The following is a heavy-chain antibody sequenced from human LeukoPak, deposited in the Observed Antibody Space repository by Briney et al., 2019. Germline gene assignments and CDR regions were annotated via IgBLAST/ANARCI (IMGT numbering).Heavy chain of an antibody. CDR3: VRQGGWGGAASLIDF. CDR2: MYYSGST. Sequence: SETLSLTCTVSGVSISTSTHYWAWIRQPPGKGLEWIGSMYYSGSTYYNASLKSRVTLSVDTSSNQFSLKLSSVTASDTAIFYCVRQGGWGGAASLIDFWGQGTLVTVSS. CDR1: GVSISTSTHY. V-gene: IGHV4-39*01. D-gene: IGHD2-15*01. J-gene: IGHJ4*02.